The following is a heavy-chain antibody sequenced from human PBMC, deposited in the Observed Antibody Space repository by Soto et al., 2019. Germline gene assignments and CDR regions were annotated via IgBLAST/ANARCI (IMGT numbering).Heavy chain of an antibody. V-gene: IGHV4-31*03. Sequence: QVQLQESGPGLVKPSQTLSLTCTVSGGSISSGGYYWSWIRQHPGKGLEWIGYIYHSGDTYYNPSLKGRVTISVDTSKNQFSLKLSSVTAADTAVYYCARTTYDYGSRFDPWGQGTLVTVSS. CDR3: ARTTYDYGSRFDP. CDR2: IYHSGDT. D-gene: IGHD3-10*01. J-gene: IGHJ5*02. CDR1: GGSISSGGYY.